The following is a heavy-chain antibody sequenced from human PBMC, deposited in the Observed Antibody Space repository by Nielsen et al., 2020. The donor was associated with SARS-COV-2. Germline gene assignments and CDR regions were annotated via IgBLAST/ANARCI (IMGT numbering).Heavy chain of an antibody. Sequence: SVKVSCKASGGTFSSYAISWVRQAPGQGLEWMGGIIPIFGTANYAQKFQGRVTITADESTSTAYMELSSLRSEDTAVYYCARIGARYSSSWYGGAFDIWGQGTMVTVSS. CDR1: GGTFSSYA. CDR2: IIPIFGTA. D-gene: IGHD6-13*01. J-gene: IGHJ3*02. V-gene: IGHV1-69*13. CDR3: ARIGARYSSSWYGGAFDI.